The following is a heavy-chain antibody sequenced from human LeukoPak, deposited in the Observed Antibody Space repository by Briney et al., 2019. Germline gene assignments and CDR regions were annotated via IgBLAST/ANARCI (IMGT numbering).Heavy chain of an antibody. CDR1: GGSISSSSYY. V-gene: IGHV4-39*01. Sequence: SETLSLTCTVSGGSISSSSYYWGWIRQPPGKGPEWIGSIYYSGNTYYNPSLKSRVTIFVGTSKNQFSLKLSSVTAADTAVYHCARHQITGYYHDAFDIWGQGTMVTVSS. D-gene: IGHD1-20*01. CDR2: IYYSGNT. CDR3: ARHQITGYYHDAFDI. J-gene: IGHJ3*02.